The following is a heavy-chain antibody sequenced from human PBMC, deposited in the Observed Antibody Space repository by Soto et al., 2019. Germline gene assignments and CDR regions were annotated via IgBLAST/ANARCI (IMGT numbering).Heavy chain of an antibody. CDR3: ARELGGLDP. V-gene: IGHV3-11*05. CDR1: GFTFSDYY. J-gene: IGHJ5*02. Sequence: QVQLVESGGGLVKPGGSLRLSCEASGFTFSDYYMSWIRQAPGKGLEWVSYITGSATYPTYADSVRGRFTISRDNAKNTLFLQMNRLPTEDTAMYYCARELGGLDPWGQGTMVTVSS. D-gene: IGHD3-10*01. CDR2: ITGSATYP.